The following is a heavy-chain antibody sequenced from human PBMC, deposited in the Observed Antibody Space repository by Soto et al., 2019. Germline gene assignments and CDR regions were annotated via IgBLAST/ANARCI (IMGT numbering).Heavy chain of an antibody. V-gene: IGHV3-23*01. CDR3: TSASAESYPGSRVFVS. D-gene: IGHD3-10*01. CDR1: GFTFSDNA. Sequence: GGSLRLSCAASGFTFSDNAMTWVRQAPGNGLELVSIVTNTGGDKLYADSVKGRFIISRDNSKNTLYLQMNSLRAEDTAIYSCTSASAESYPGSRVFVSWGQGTRVTVSS. J-gene: IGHJ4*02. CDR2: VTNTGGDK.